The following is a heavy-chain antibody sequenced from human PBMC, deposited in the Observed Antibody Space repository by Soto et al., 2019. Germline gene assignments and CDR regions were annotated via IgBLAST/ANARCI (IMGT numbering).Heavy chain of an antibody. V-gene: IGHV3-23*01. CDR2: ISGSGGGT. J-gene: IGHJ4*02. CDR1: GFTVSSYA. D-gene: IGHD6-6*01. CDR3: ARSIAARWLSG. Sequence: EVQLLESGGGLVQPGGSLTLSCAASGFTVSSYAMSWVRQAPGKGLEWVSSISGSGGGTYYADSVKGRFTISRDNSKNTLYLQINSLRAEDTDVYHCARSIAARWLSGWGQGTLV.